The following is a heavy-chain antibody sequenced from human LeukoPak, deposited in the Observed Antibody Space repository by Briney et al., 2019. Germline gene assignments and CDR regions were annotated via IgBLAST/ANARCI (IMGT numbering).Heavy chain of an antibody. CDR1: GFTFSSYS. Sequence: GGSLRLSCAASGFTFSSYSMNWVRQAPGKGLEGVSSISSSSSYIYYADSVKGRFTISKDNAKNSLYLQMNSLRAEDTAVYYCARDSRQMVRGVISWFDPWGQGTLVTVSS. V-gene: IGHV3-21*01. CDR2: ISSSSSYI. CDR3: ARDSRQMVRGVISWFDP. D-gene: IGHD3-10*01. J-gene: IGHJ5*02.